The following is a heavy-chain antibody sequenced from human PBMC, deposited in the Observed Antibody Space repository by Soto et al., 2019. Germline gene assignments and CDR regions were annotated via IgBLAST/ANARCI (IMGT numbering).Heavy chain of an antibody. D-gene: IGHD3-22*01. J-gene: IGHJ4*02. CDR1: GGSISSGGYY. Sequence: SETLSLTRTVSGGSISSGGYYWSWIRQHPGKGLEWIGYIYYSGSTYYNPSLKSRVTISVDTSKNQFSLKLSSVTAADTAVYYCAGGYSSGYYPFDYWGQGTLVTVSS. CDR3: AGGYSSGYYPFDY. V-gene: IGHV4-31*03. CDR2: IYYSGST.